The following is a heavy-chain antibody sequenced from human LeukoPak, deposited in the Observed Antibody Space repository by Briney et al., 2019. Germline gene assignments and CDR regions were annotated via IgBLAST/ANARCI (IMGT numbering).Heavy chain of an antibody. J-gene: IGHJ4*02. V-gene: IGHV1-18*01. D-gene: IGHD5-18*01. CDR2: ISAYNGNT. CDR3: ARSKRGYSYGYRVLYFDY. Sequence: ASVKVSCKASGYTFTSYGISWVRQAPGQGLEWMGWISAYNGNTNYAQKLQGRVTITADESTSTAYMELSSLRSEDTAVYYCARSKRGYSYGYRVLYFDYWGQGTLVTVSS. CDR1: GYTFTSYG.